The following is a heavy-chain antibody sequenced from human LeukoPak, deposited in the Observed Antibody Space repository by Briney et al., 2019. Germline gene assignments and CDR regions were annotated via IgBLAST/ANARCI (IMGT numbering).Heavy chain of an antibody. CDR1: GLTFSSYA. J-gene: IGHJ5*02. Sequence: GGSLRLSCAASGLTFSSYAMHWVRQAPGKGLAWAAVISYDGSTKYYADSVKGRFTISRDNSKNTLYLQMNSLRAEDTAVYYCAKENFLTTTGPFDPWGQGTLVTVSS. CDR3: AKENFLTTTGPFDP. CDR2: ISYDGSTK. V-gene: IGHV3-30-3*01. D-gene: IGHD4-17*01.